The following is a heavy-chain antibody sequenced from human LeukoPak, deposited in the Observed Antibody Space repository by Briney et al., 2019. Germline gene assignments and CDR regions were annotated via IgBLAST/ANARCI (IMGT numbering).Heavy chain of an antibody. J-gene: IGHJ4*02. CDR2: MNPNSGNT. D-gene: IGHD6-6*01. Sequence: AASVKVSCKASGYTFTSYDINWVRQATGQGLGWMGWMNPNSGNTGYAQKFQGRVTMTRNTSISTAYMELSSLRSEDTAVYYCARDGSSSSSGHYWGQGTLVTVSS. CDR1: GYTFTSYD. CDR3: ARDGSSSSSGHY. V-gene: IGHV1-8*01.